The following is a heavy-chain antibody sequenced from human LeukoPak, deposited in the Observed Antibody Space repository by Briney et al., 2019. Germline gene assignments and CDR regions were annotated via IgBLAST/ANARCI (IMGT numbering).Heavy chain of an antibody. J-gene: IGHJ5*02. D-gene: IGHD3-22*01. V-gene: IGHV4-34*01. CDR1: GGSFSGYY. Sequence: SETLSLTCAVYGGSFSGYYWSWIRQPPRKGLEWIGEINHSGSTNYNPSLKSRVTISVDTSKNQFSLKLSSVTAADTAVYYCARKTMIVVVNWFDPWGQGTLVTVSS. CDR3: ARKTMIVVVNWFDP. CDR2: INHSGST.